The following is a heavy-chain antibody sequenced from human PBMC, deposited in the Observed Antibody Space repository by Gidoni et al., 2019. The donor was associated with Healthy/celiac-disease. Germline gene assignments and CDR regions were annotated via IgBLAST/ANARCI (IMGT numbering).Heavy chain of an antibody. J-gene: IGHJ5*02. CDR1: GVSFSGYS. D-gene: IGHD6-13*01. Sequence: VQLQQWCPGLFTPSETLSLPCPVSGVSFSGYSWSWIRQPPGKGLEWIVEINHSGSTNYNSSLKSRVTISGDTSKNQYALKLSYVTAEDTAVYYCARVARYSSSWDGWGWFDPWGQGTLVTVSS. CDR2: INHSGST. CDR3: ARVARYSSSWDGWGWFDP. V-gene: IGHV4-34*01.